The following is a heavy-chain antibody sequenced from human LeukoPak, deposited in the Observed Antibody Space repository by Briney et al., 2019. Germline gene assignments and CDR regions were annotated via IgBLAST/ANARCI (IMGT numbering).Heavy chain of an antibody. J-gene: IGHJ4*02. D-gene: IGHD3-16*01. CDR3: ARLGGGKSYGTHLDH. Sequence: TSETLSLTCTVSGSSVRSGGSYWSWIRQHPGKGLEWIGYIYHTGSTYYNPSLKSRVTISVDTSKNQFSLKLSSVTAADTAVYYCARLGGGKSYGTHLDHWGQGTLVTVSS. V-gene: IGHV4-31*03. CDR2: IYHTGST. CDR1: GSSVRSGGSY.